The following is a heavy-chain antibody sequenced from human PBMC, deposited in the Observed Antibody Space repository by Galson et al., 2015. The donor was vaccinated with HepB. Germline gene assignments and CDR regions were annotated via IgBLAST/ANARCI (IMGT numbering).Heavy chain of an antibody. D-gene: IGHD1-26*01. J-gene: IGHJ4*02. Sequence: SLRLSCAASGFTFSSYAMHWVRQAPGEGLEWVAVISYDGSNKYYADSVKGRFTISRDNSKNRLYLQMNSLRAEDTAVYYCAREGSYFLALHYWGQGTLVTVSS. CDR2: ISYDGSNK. CDR3: AREGSYFLALHY. CDR1: GFTFSSYA. V-gene: IGHV3-30*04.